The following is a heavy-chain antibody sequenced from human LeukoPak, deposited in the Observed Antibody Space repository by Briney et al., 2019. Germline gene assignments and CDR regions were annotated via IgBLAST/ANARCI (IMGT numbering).Heavy chain of an antibody. CDR3: ARRMVLLGYFDF. V-gene: IGHV4-31*11. J-gene: IGHJ2*01. CDR1: GGSISSGGYY. Sequence: PSETLSLTCAVSGGSISSGGYYWSWIRQHPGKGLEWIGYIYYSGSTYYNPSLKSRVTISVDTSKNQFSLKLSSVTAADTAVYYCARRMVLLGYFDFWGRGTLVTVSS. D-gene: IGHD2/OR15-2a*01. CDR2: IYYSGST.